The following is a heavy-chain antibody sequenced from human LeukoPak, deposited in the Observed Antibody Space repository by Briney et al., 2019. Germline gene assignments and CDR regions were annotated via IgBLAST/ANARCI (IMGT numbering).Heavy chain of an antibody. V-gene: IGHV4-39*01. CDR3: ARQIVLMVYAIRYFDY. Sequence: SETLSLTCTVPGGSISSSSYYWGWIRQPPGKGLEWIGSIYYSGSTYYNPSLKSRVTISVDTSKNQFSLKLSSVTAADTAVYYCARQIVLMVYAIRYFDYWGQGTLVTVSS. D-gene: IGHD2-8*01. CDR1: GGSISSSSYY. J-gene: IGHJ4*02. CDR2: IYYSGST.